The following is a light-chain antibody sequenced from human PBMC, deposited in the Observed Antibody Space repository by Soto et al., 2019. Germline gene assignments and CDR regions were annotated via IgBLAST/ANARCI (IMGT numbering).Light chain of an antibody. CDR3: TSYSSSDIFYV. Sequence: QSVLTQPASVSGSPGQSITISCTGTSSDIGGYYYVSWYQHHPGKAPKLLIYQVTNRPSRVSNRFSGSESGNTASLTISGLQADDEADYYCTSYSSSDIFYVFGTGTKVTVL. CDR2: QVT. V-gene: IGLV2-14*01. CDR1: SSDIGGYYY. J-gene: IGLJ1*01.